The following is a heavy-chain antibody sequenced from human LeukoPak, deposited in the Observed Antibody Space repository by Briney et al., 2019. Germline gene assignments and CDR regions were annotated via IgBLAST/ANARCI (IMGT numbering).Heavy chain of an antibody. CDR1: GFTFSIYA. Sequence: GTLRLSCAASGFTFSIYAMTWVRQAPGKGLEWVSSISGGGGGTYYADSVKGRFTISRDNSKNTLYLQMNSLRAEDTALYYCARGSAYGDYGYYYYMDVWGKGTTVTISS. V-gene: IGHV3-23*01. CDR2: ISGGGGGT. J-gene: IGHJ6*03. CDR3: ARGSAYGDYGYYYYMDV. D-gene: IGHD4-17*01.